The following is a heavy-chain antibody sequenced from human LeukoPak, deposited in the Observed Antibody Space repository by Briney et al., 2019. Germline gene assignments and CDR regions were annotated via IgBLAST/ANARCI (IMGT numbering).Heavy chain of an antibody. CDR2: IYYSGST. CDR1: GGSISSSTYY. J-gene: IGHJ5*02. Sequence: SETLSLTCTVSGGSISSSTYYWGWIRQPPGKGLEWIGSIYYSGSTYYNPSLKSRVTISVDTSKNQFSLKLSSVTAADTAVYYCASLGMEGGTTNWFDPWGQGTLVTVSS. CDR3: ASLGMEGGTTNWFDP. V-gene: IGHV4-39*01. D-gene: IGHD1-26*01.